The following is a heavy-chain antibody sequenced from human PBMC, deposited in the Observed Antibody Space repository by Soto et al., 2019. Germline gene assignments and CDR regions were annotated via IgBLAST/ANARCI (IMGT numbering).Heavy chain of an antibody. Sequence: PSDTLSLTCTVSGGSISRGGYYWSWIRQHPGKGLEWIGYIYYSGSTYYNPSLKSRVTISVDTSKNQFSLKLSSVTAADTAVYYCAREITEYSSSANNYYYYGMDVWGQGTTVTVS. CDR2: IYYSGST. D-gene: IGHD6-6*01. V-gene: IGHV4-31*03. CDR1: GGSISRGGYY. J-gene: IGHJ6*02. CDR3: AREITEYSSSANNYYYYGMDV.